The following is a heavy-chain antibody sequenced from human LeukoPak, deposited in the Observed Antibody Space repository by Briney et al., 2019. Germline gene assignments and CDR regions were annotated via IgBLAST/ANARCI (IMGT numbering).Heavy chain of an antibody. Sequence: SETLSLTCTVSGGSISSYYWSWIRQPPGKGLEWIGYIYYSGSTNYNPSLKGRVTISVDTSKNQFSLKLSSVTAADTAVYYCAREDCSGGSCHPRVFDIWGQGTMVTVSS. CDR1: GGSISSYY. V-gene: IGHV4-59*01. J-gene: IGHJ3*02. CDR3: AREDCSGGSCHPRVFDI. D-gene: IGHD2-15*01. CDR2: IYYSGST.